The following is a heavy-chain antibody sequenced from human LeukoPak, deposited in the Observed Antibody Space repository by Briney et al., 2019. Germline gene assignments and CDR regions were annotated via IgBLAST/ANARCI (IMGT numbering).Heavy chain of an antibody. CDR3: AREEYDYALGALDV. V-gene: IGHV3-30*04. J-gene: IGHJ6*02. CDR1: GFTFSRYA. Sequence: PGGSLRLSCATSGFTFSRYAMQWVRQAPGKGLEWGAVISSDGNLIFYADSVKGRFTISRDNSKNTVYLQMNSLRAEDTAVFYCAREEYDYALGALDVWGQGTTVSVSS. CDR2: ISSDGNLI. D-gene: IGHD4/OR15-4a*01.